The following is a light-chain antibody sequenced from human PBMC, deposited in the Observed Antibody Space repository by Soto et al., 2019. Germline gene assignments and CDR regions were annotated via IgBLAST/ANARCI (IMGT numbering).Light chain of an antibody. Sequence: QSVLTQPPSVSAAPGQKVTISCSGSSSNIGNNYVSWYQQLPGTAPKLLIYDDIDRPSGIPDRFSGSKSGTSATLGITGLQTGDEADYYCGTWDNSLSGGNMVFGGGTQLTVL. CDR2: DDI. CDR3: GTWDNSLSGGNMV. V-gene: IGLV1-51*01. CDR1: SSNIGNNY. J-gene: IGLJ3*02.